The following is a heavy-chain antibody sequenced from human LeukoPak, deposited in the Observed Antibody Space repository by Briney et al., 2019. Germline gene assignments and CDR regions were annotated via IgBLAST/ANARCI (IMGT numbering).Heavy chain of an antibody. Sequence: ASVKVSCKASEYTFTGYYMHWVRQAPGQGLEWMGWINPNSGGTNYAQKFQGRVTMTRDTSISTAYMEVSRLRSDDTAVYYCAKGGTQIWHCPNLWGQGTLVTVSS. D-gene: IGHD5-18*01. CDR3: AKGGTQIWHCPNL. J-gene: IGHJ5*02. V-gene: IGHV1-2*02. CDR2: INPNSGGT. CDR1: EYTFTGYY.